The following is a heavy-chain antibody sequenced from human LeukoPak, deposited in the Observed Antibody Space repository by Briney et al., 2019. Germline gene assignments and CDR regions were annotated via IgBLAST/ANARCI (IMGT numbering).Heavy chain of an antibody. J-gene: IGHJ4*02. CDR3: ARALTGYSSGWYRLLDY. CDR2: INPSGGST. CDR1: GYTFTSYC. Sequence: GASVKVSCKAPGYTFTSYCMHWVLQAPGQGLEWMGIINPSGGSTSYAQKFQGRVTMTRDTSTSTVYMELSSLRSEDTAVYYCARALTGYSSGWYRLLDYWGQGTLVTVSS. D-gene: IGHD6-19*01. V-gene: IGHV1-46*01.